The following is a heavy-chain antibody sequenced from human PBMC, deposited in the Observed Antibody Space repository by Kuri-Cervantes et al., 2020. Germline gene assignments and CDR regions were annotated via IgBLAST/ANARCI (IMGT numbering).Heavy chain of an antibody. CDR1: GFSFRNYG. Sequence: GGSLRLSCAASGFSFRNYGIHWVRQAPGKGLEWVAVISYDGSNKYYADSVKGRFTISRDNSKNTLYLQMNSLRAEDTAVYYCVMVRGVILTNYYGMDVWGQGTTVTV. CDR2: ISYDGSNK. J-gene: IGHJ6*02. CDR3: VMVRGVILTNYYGMDV. D-gene: IGHD3-10*01. V-gene: IGHV3-30*03.